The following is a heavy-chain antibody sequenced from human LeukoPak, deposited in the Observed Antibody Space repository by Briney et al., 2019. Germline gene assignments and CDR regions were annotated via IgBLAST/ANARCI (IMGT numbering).Heavy chain of an antibody. CDR2: ISYIGST. D-gene: IGHD1/OR15-1a*01. CDR1: TDSISSHY. Sequence: SETLSLTCAVSTDSISSHYWSWIRQPPGKGLEWIGYISYIGSTNYNPSLKSRVTISIDTSKNQFSLKLRSVTSADTAVYFCARDRRDICTTGSCWNKALDVWGLGTLVIVS. J-gene: IGHJ3*01. CDR3: ARDRRDICTTGSCWNKALDV. V-gene: IGHV4-59*11.